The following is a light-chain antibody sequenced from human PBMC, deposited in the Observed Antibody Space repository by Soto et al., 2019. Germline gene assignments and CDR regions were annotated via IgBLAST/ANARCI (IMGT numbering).Light chain of an antibody. CDR1: SSDVGGYDY. Sequence: QSALTQPPSASGSPGQSVTLSCTGTSSDVGGYDYVSWYQQYPGKTPKLMIFEVTKRPSGVPDRFSGSKSGNTASLTVSGLQAEDEADYYCLSYAGTAYVFXIGIKVTV. V-gene: IGLV2-8*01. CDR3: LSYAGTAYV. CDR2: EVT. J-gene: IGLJ1*01.